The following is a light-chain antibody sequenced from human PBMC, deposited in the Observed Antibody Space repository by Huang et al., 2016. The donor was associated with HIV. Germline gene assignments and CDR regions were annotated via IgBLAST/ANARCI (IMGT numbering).Light chain of an antibody. CDR1: QSISYW. CDR2: KSS. J-gene: IGKJ1*01. V-gene: IGKV1-5*03. CDR3: QQYNSYSWT. Sequence: DIQMTQSPSTLSASVGDRVTITCRASQSISYWLAWYQQKPGKAPNLLIYKSSTLQSGVPSRFSGSGSGTEFTLTISSLQPDDFATYDCQQYNSYSWTFGQGTKVEIK.